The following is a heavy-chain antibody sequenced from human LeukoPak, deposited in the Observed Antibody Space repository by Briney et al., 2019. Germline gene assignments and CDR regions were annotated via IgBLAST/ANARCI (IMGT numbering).Heavy chain of an antibody. Sequence: GASVKVPCKASGYTFIHHWMHWVRQAPGQGLEWVGLINPTGTTTLYAQKFQGRITLTRDMSATTDYMELSSLTSEDTAVYYCATTRVQLWSKGIGFDYWGQGTLVTVSS. J-gene: IGHJ4*02. CDR2: INPTGTTT. CDR1: GYTFIHHW. D-gene: IGHD5-18*01. CDR3: ATTRVQLWSKGIGFDY. V-gene: IGHV1-46*01.